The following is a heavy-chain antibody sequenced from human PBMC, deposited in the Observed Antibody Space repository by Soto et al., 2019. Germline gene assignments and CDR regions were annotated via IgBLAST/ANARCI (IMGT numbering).Heavy chain of an antibody. J-gene: IGHJ4*02. CDR2: IYYSGST. D-gene: IGHD2-21*02. V-gene: IGHV4-31*03. CDR3: ARGASACGGDCDPSDY. CDR1: GGSISSGGYY. Sequence: SETLSLTCTVSGGSISSGGYYWSWIRQHPGKGLEWIGYIYYSGSTYYNPSLKSRVTISVDTSKNQFSLKLSSVTAADTAVYYCARGASACGGDCDPSDYWGQGTLVTVSS.